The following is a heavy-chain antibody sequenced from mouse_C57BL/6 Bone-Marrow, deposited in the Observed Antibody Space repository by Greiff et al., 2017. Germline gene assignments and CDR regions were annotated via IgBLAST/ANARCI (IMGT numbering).Heavy chain of an antibody. D-gene: IGHD1-1*01. V-gene: IGHV5-6*01. CDR1: GFTFSSYG. Sequence: EVQLQESGGDLVKPGGSLKLSCAASGFTFSSYGMSWVRQTPDKRLEWVATISSGGSYTYYPDSVKGRFTISRDNAKNTLYLQMSSLKSEDTAMYYCARIYYGSSSRDYWGQGTTLTVSS. CDR2: ISSGGSYT. J-gene: IGHJ2*01. CDR3: ARIYYGSSSRDY.